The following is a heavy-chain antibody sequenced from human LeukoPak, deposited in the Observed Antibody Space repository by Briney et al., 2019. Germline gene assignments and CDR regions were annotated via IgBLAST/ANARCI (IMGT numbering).Heavy chain of an antibody. Sequence: GGSLRLSCATSRCIFNIYEMNWVSQAPGKGLEWISYINSRGRTISYADSVKGRFTISRDNAKNSLYLQMNSLRAEDTAVYYCARDPDYGEEYGMDVWGKGTTVTVSS. D-gene: IGHD4/OR15-4a*01. CDR1: RCIFNIYE. CDR2: INSRGRTI. J-gene: IGHJ6*04. CDR3: ARDPDYGEEYGMDV. V-gene: IGHV3-48*03.